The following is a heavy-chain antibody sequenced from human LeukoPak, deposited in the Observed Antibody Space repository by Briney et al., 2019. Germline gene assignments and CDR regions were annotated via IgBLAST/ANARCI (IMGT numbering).Heavy chain of an antibody. J-gene: IGHJ1*01. CDR2: ISANNGDT. D-gene: IGHD2-15*01. CDR1: GYTFTNYG. CDR3: ARGTPRPEYFQH. Sequence: ASVKVSCKASGYTFTNYGTTWVRQAPGQGLEWMGWISANNGDTNYAQKVQGRVIMTTDTSTTTAYLELRSLRYDDTAVYYCARGTPRPEYFQHWGQGTLVTVSS. V-gene: IGHV1-18*04.